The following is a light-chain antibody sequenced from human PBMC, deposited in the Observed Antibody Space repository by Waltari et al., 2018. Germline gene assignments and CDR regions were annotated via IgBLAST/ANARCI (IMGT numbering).Light chain of an antibody. CDR2: SND. CDR1: RSNIGSST. Sequence: QSVLTQPPSASVTPGQRVTISCSGSRSNIGSSTVNLYQQFPGTAPKLLIYSNDQRPSGVPDRFSGSKSGTSASLAISGLQSEDEADYYCATWDDRLNGQGVFGGGTRLTVL. CDR3: ATWDDRLNGQGV. J-gene: IGLJ3*02. V-gene: IGLV1-44*01.